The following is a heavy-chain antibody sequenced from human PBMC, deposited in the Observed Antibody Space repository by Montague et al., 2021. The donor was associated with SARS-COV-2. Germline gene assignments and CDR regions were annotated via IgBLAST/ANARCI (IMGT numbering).Heavy chain of an antibody. Sequence: SLRLSCAASGFTFTSYAVHWVRQAPGKGLEWVAVISFDGTNKYYTDSVKGRFTISRDNSKNILYLQMHSVRPEDTAVYYCARDQGGYSYNDYWGQGTLVTVSS. CDR3: ARDQGGYSYNDY. D-gene: IGHD5-18*01. V-gene: IGHV3-30-3*01. CDR2: ISFDGTNK. CDR1: GFTFTSYA. J-gene: IGHJ4*02.